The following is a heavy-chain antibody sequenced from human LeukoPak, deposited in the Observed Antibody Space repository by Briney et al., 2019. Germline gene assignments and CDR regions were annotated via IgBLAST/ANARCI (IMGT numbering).Heavy chain of an antibody. J-gene: IGHJ5*02. Sequence: GASVKVSCKASGYTFTGYYMHWVRQAPGQGLEWMGWINPNSGGTNYAQKFQGRVTMTRDTSISTAYMELSRLRSDDTAVYYCARAFSGSQSTRRGNWFDPWGQGTLVTVSS. CDR3: ARAFSGSQSTRRGNWFDP. D-gene: IGHD1-26*01. CDR2: INPNSGGT. CDR1: GYTFTGYY. V-gene: IGHV1-2*02.